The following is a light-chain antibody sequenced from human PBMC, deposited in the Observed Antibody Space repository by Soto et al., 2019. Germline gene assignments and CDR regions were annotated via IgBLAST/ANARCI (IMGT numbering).Light chain of an antibody. CDR2: KAS. J-gene: IGKJ1*01. V-gene: IGKV1-5*03. Sequence: DIQMTQSPSTLSASVGDRVAITCGASQSISSWLAWYQQKPGKAPKLLIYKASTLKSGVPSRFSGSGSGTEFTLTISSLQPDHFATYYCQHYNSYSEAFGQGTKVDIK. CDR1: QSISSW. CDR3: QHYNSYSEA.